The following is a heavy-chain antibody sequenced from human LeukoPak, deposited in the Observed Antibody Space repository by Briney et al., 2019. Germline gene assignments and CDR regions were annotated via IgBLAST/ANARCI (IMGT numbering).Heavy chain of an antibody. V-gene: IGHV1-69*05. CDR3: ARDTSSSHAMIVFDY. J-gene: IGHJ4*02. CDR2: IIPIFGTA. Sequence: SVKVSCKASGGTFSSYAISWVRQAPGQGLEWMGRIIPIFGTANYAQKFQGRVTITTDESTSTAYMELSSLRSEDTAVYYCARDTSSSHAMIVFDYWGQGTLVTFSS. CDR1: GGTFSSYA. D-gene: IGHD6-6*01.